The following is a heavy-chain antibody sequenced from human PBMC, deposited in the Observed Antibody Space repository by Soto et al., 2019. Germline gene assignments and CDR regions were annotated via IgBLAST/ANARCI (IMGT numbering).Heavy chain of an antibody. J-gene: IGHJ4*02. CDR3: ARASAGWNYVSYFDY. V-gene: IGHV4-31*03. D-gene: IGHD1-7*01. CDR1: GGSISSGGYY. Sequence: SETLSLTCTVSGGSISSGGYYWSWIRQHPGKGLEWIGYIYYSGSTYYNPSLKSRVTISVDTSKNQFSLKLSSVTAADTAVYYCARASAGWNYVSYFDYWGQGTLVTVSS. CDR2: IYYSGST.